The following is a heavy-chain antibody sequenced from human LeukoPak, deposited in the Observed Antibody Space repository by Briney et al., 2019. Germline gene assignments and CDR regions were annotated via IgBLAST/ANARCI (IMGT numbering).Heavy chain of an antibody. CDR2: INQSGST. D-gene: IGHD5-24*01. CDR1: GGSFSYYY. V-gene: IGHV4-34*01. CDR3: AKDASWQPDAFDI. J-gene: IGHJ3*02. Sequence: SETLSLTCAVYGGSFSYYYWSWIRQPPGKGLEWIGEINQSGSTNYDPSLKSRVTISLDTSKNQFSLKVTSVTAADTAVYYCAKDASWQPDAFDIWGQGTMVTVSS.